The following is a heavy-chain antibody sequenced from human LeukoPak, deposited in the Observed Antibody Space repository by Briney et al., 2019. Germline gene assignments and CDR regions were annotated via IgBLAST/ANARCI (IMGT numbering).Heavy chain of an antibody. CDR1: GFTFSSYE. CDR3: ARGYYGDPSQVYYFDY. J-gene: IGHJ4*02. CDR2: ISSSGSTI. V-gene: IGHV3-48*03. D-gene: IGHD4-17*01. Sequence: PGGSLRLSCAASGFTFSSYEMNWVRQAPGKGLEWVSYISSSGSTIYYADSVKGRFTISRDNAKNSLYLQMNSLRAEDTAVYYCARGYYGDPSQVYYFDYWGQGTLVTVSS.